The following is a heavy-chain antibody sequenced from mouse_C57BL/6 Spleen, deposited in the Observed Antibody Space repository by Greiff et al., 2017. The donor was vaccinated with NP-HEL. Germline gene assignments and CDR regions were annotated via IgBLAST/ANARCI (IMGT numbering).Heavy chain of an antibody. CDR2: ISSGGDYI. CDR3: TREGYDYYAMDY. Sequence: EVMLVESGEGLVKPGGSLKLSCAASGFTFSSYAMSWVRQTPEKRLEWVAYISSGGDYIYYADTVKGRFTISRDNARNTLYLQMSSLKSEDTAMYYCTREGYDYYAMDYWGQGTSVTVSS. CDR1: GFTFSSYA. J-gene: IGHJ4*01. V-gene: IGHV5-9-1*02.